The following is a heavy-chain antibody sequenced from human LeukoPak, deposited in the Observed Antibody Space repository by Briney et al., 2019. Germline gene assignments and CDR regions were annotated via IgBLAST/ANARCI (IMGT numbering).Heavy chain of an antibody. V-gene: IGHV3-66*01. D-gene: IGHD2-15*01. Sequence: GGSLRLSCAASGFTVSSNYMSWVRQAPGKGLEWVSVIYSGGSTYYADSVKGRFTISRDNSKNTLYLQMNSLRAEDTAVYYCARVRGGSRKYYYYMDVWGKGTTVTVSS. CDR2: IYSGGST. CDR1: GFTVSSNY. CDR3: ARVRGGSRKYYYYMDV. J-gene: IGHJ6*03.